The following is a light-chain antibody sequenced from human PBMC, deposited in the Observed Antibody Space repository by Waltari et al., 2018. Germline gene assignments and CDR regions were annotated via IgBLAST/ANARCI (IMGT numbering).Light chain of an antibody. V-gene: IGLV1-44*01. CDR3: AAWDDSLDAYV. CDR1: RSNIDANT. Sequence: QSVLTQPPSASGTPGQRVSISCSGSRSNIDANTVIWFQQLPGAAPTLLIYKNHQRPSGVPYRCSGSKSGTSASLAISGLQSGDEAEYYCAAWDDSLDAYVFGTGTKVTVL. CDR2: KNH. J-gene: IGLJ1*01.